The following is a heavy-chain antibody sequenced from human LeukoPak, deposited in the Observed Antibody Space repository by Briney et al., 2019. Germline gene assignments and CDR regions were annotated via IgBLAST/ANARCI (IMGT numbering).Heavy chain of an antibody. J-gene: IGHJ4*02. D-gene: IGHD5-24*01. CDR3: AKEEMGAYGPSGDY. CDR1: GFTFSSYA. V-gene: IGHV3-23*01. CDR2: INGSGGST. Sequence: GGSLRLSCAASGFTFSSYAMSWVRQAPGKGLEWVSAINGSGGSTYYADSVKGRFTISRDNSKNTLYLQMNSLRAEDTAVYYCAKEEMGAYGPSGDYWGQGALVTVSS.